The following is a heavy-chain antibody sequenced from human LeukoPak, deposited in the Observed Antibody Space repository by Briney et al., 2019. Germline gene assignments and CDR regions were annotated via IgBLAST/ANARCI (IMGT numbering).Heavy chain of an antibody. V-gene: IGHV4-38-2*01. Sequence: SETLSLTCSVSGYSFTGGHYWGWIRQPPGKGLEWIANIYHTGSAHYNPSLRSRVTISVDTSKNQFSLKLSSVTAADTAVYYCARYCTSTTCILRGFDYWGQGTLVTVSS. D-gene: IGHD2-2*01. J-gene: IGHJ4*02. CDR2: IYHTGSA. CDR3: ARYCTSTTCILRGFDY. CDR1: GYSFTGGHY.